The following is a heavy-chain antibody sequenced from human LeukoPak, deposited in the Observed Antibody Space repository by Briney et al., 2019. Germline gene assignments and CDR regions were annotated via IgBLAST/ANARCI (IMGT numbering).Heavy chain of an antibody. Sequence: ASVKVSCKASGYTFTGYYMHWVRQAPGQGLEWMGWINPNSGGTNYAQKFQGRVTMTRDTSISTAYMELSRLRSDDKAVYYCARAWPRIVVVPAAHHFDYWGQGTLVTVSS. CDR1: GYTFTGYY. D-gene: IGHD2-2*01. J-gene: IGHJ4*02. V-gene: IGHV1-2*02. CDR3: ARAWPRIVVVPAAHHFDY. CDR2: INPNSGGT.